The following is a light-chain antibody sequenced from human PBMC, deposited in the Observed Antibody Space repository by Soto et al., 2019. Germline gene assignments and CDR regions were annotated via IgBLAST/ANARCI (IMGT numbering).Light chain of an antibody. CDR2: GAS. J-gene: IGKJ1*01. CDR1: ESVRNN. Sequence: IVMTQSPDTLSVSPGDRATLTCRASESVRNNLAWYQRRPGQAPRLLIYGASTRATGILARFSGSGSGTEFTLTISSLQSEDFAVYYCQQYVNWPPWTFGQGTKVEIK. CDR3: QQYVNWPPWT. V-gene: IGKV3-15*01.